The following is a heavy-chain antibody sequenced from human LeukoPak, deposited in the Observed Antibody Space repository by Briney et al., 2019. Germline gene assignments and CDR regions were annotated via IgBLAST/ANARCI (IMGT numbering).Heavy chain of an antibody. J-gene: IGHJ4*02. CDR3: AREPSLSITMVRGVDY. Sequence: ASVKVSCKASGYTFTNYAVNWVRQAPGQGLEWMGWINTNTGNPTYAQGFTGRFVFSLDTSVSTAYLQISSLKAEDTAVYYCAREPSLSITMVRGVDYWGQGTLVTVSS. CDR2: INTNTGNP. V-gene: IGHV7-4-1*02. CDR1: GYTFTNYA. D-gene: IGHD3-10*01.